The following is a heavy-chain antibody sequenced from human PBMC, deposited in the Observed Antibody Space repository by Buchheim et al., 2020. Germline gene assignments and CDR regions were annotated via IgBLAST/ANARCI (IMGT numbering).Heavy chain of an antibody. CDR1: GFTFSSYA. CDR2: MSGSGGST. J-gene: IGHJ6*02. Sequence: EVHLLESGGDLVQPGGSLRLSCAASGFTFSSYAMSWVRQAPGKGLEWVSSMSGSGGSTYYADSVKGRFTISRDNSQNKLYLQMISLRAEDTAVYYCAKVVGSSGSGGYYYYGMDVWGQGTT. CDR3: AKVVGSSGSGGYYYYGMDV. V-gene: IGHV3-23*01. D-gene: IGHD6-19*01.